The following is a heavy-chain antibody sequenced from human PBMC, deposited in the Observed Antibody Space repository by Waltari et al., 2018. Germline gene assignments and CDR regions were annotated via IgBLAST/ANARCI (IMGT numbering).Heavy chain of an antibody. CDR3: ARRSRGGLGFDP. CDR2: INHSGST. V-gene: IGHV4-34*01. D-gene: IGHD3-10*01. Sequence: QVQLQQWGAGLLKPSETLSLTCAVYGGSFSGYYWSWIRQPPGKGLEWIGEINHSGSTNYNPSLKSRVTISVDTSKNQFSLKLGSVTAADTAVYYCARRSRGGLGFDPWGQGTLVTVSS. CDR1: GGSFSGYY. J-gene: IGHJ5*02.